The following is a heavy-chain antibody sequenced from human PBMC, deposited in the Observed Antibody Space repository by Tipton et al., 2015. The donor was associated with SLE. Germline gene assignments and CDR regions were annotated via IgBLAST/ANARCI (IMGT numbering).Heavy chain of an antibody. CDR2: INHSGST. CDR3: ARRRYMDV. J-gene: IGHJ6*04. Sequence: TLSLTCAVYGGSFSGYYWTWIRQPPGKGLEWIGEINHSGSTNYNPSLKSRVTISVDTSKNQFSLKLSSVTAADTAVYYCARRRYMDVWGKGTTVTVSS. V-gene: IGHV4-34*01. CDR1: GGSFSGYY.